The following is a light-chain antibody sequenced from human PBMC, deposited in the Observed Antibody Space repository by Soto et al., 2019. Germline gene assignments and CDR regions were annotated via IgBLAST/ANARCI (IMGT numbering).Light chain of an antibody. CDR1: SSDVGGYDF. CDR3: SSYTTSHTRV. Sequence: QSALTQPASVSGSPGQSITISCTGTSSDVGGYDFVSWYQHHPGKAPKLMIFDVNNRPAGLSNRFSGSKSGNTASLTISGLQTEDEAGYYCSSYTTSHTRVFGTGTKVTVL. CDR2: DVN. V-gene: IGLV2-14*01. J-gene: IGLJ1*01.